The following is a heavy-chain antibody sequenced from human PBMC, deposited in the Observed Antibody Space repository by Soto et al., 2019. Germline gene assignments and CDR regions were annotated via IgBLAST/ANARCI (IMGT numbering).Heavy chain of an antibody. CDR2: IIPIFGTA. CDR1: GGTFSSYA. CDR3: ARLGYYGDPPP. Sequence: QVQLVQSGAEVKKPGSSVKVSCKASGGTFSSYAISWVRQAPGQGLEWMGGIIPIFGTANYAQKFQGRVTITADESTSTADMEPSNLRSEDTAVYSCARLGYYGDPPPWGQGTLVTVSS. V-gene: IGHV1-69*12. J-gene: IGHJ5*02. D-gene: IGHD4-17*01.